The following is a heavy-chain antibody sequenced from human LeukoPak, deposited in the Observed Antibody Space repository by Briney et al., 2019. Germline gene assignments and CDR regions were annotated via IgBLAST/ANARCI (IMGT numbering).Heavy chain of an antibody. CDR2: SGSGVST. V-gene: IGHV3-23*01. CDR3: AKDRGSGWFGSDY. D-gene: IGHD6-19*01. CDR1: GFTFSSYA. Sequence: GGSLRLSCAASGFTFSSYALSWVRQAPGKGLEWVSASGSGVSTFYADSVKGRFTISRDNSKNTLYLQMNSLRAEDTAVYYCAKDRGSGWFGSDYWGQGTLVTVSS. J-gene: IGHJ4*02.